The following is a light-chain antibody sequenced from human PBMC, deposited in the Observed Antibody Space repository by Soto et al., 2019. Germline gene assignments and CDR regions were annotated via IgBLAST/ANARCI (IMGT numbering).Light chain of an antibody. V-gene: IGLV2-18*01. CDR1: SSDVGSYNR. Sequence: QSALTQTPSVSGSPGQSVTISCTGTSSDVGSYNRVSWYQQPPGTAPKLMIYEVSNRPSGVPDRFSGSKSGNTASLTISGLQAEDEADYYCSLYTSSSTEVFGTGTKVTVL. CDR2: EVS. J-gene: IGLJ1*01. CDR3: SLYTSSSTEV.